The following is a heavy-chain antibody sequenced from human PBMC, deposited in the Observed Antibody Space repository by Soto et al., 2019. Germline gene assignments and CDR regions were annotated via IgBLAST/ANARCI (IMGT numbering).Heavy chain of an antibody. D-gene: IGHD1-1*01. CDR2: ISAHNGNT. CDR3: ARGRYGDY. Sequence: QIHLVQSGAEVKKPGASVKVSCKGSGYGFTTYGITWVRQAPGRGLEWMAWISAHNGNTNYAQKLQGRVNVTRDTSTSTAYMERRSLRSDDTAVYYCARGRYGDYWGQGALVTVSS. CDR1: GYGFTTYG. V-gene: IGHV1-18*01. J-gene: IGHJ4*02.